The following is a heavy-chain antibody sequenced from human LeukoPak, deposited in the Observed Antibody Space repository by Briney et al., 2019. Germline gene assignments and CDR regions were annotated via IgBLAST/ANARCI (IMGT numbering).Heavy chain of an antibody. Sequence: GGSLRLSCAASGFTVSSNYMSWVRQAPGKGLEWVSVIYSGGSTYCADSVKGRFTISRDNSKNTLYLQMNSLRAEDTAVYYCARGRYSSGWYGVDYWGQGTLVTVSS. J-gene: IGHJ4*02. CDR1: GFTVSSNY. CDR3: ARGRYSSGWYGVDY. D-gene: IGHD6-19*01. V-gene: IGHV3-53*01. CDR2: IYSGGST.